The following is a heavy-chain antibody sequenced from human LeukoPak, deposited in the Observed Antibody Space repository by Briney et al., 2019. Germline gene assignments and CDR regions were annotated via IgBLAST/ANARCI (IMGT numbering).Heavy chain of an antibody. CDR3: AKDAGSIAARRGEADYYYYYMDV. Sequence: GGSLRLSCAASGFTFSSYGTHLVRQAPGKGLEWVAFIRYDGSNKYYADSVKGRFTISRDNSKNTLYLQMNSLRAEDTAVYYCAKDAGSIAARRGEADYYYYYMDVWGKGATVTVSS. V-gene: IGHV3-30*02. J-gene: IGHJ6*03. D-gene: IGHD6-6*01. CDR1: GFTFSSYG. CDR2: IRYDGSNK.